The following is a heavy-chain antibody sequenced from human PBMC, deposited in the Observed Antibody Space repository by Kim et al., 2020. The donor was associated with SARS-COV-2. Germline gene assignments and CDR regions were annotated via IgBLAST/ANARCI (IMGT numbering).Heavy chain of an antibody. Sequence: GGSLRLSCAASGFTFSSYWMHWVRQAPGKGLVWVSRINSDGSSTSYADSVKGRFTISRDNAKNTLYLQMNSLRAEDTAVYYCARDPMSCSGGSCYSGGLDYWGQGTLVTVSS. CDR2: INSDGSST. CDR1: GFTFSSYW. CDR3: ARDPMSCSGGSCYSGGLDY. V-gene: IGHV3-74*01. D-gene: IGHD2-15*01. J-gene: IGHJ4*02.